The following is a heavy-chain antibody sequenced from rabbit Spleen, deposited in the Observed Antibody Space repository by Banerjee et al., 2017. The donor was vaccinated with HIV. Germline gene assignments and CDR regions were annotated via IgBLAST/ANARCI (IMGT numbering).Heavy chain of an antibody. V-gene: IGHV1S40*01. CDR2: IAGSSSGFT. Sequence: QSLEESGGDLVKPGASLTLTCTASGFSFSSSDYMCWVRQAPGKGLEWISCIAGSSSGFTYSATWAKGRFTCSKTSSTTVTLQMTSLTVADTATYFCAREVLYAAYAGFGDATIYYFDLWGPGTLVTVS. J-gene: IGHJ4*01. CDR1: GFSFSSSDY. D-gene: IGHD6-1*01. CDR3: AREVLYAAYAGFGDATIYYFDL.